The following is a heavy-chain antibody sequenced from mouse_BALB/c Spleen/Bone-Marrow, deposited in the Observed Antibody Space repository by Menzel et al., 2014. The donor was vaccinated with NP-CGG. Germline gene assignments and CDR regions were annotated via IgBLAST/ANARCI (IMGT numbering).Heavy chain of an antibody. V-gene: IGHV1-31*01. Sequence: VQLQQSGPELVKPGASVKISCKSSGYSFTGYYMHWVKQSHVKGLEWIGRINPCNGATSDNQNFKDKASLTVDKSSSTAFMELHSLTSEDPAVYYCARIYGSPYYYAMDYWGQGTPVTVSS. CDR1: GYSFTGYY. CDR3: ARIYGSPYYYAMDY. D-gene: IGHD1-1*01. CDR2: INPCNGAT. J-gene: IGHJ4*01.